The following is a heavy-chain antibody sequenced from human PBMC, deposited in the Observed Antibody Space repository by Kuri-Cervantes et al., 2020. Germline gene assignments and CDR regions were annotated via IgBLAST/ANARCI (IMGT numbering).Heavy chain of an antibody. Sequence: GESLKISCAASGLTFSSYAMSWVRRAPGKGLEWVSAIRGSGGSTYYADSVKGRFTISRDNSKNTLYLQMNSLRAEDTAVYYCAKVVDFDYWGRGTLVTVSS. D-gene: IGHD2-15*01. V-gene: IGHV3-23*01. CDR3: AKVVDFDY. CDR1: GLTFSSYA. J-gene: IGHJ4*02. CDR2: IRGSGGST.